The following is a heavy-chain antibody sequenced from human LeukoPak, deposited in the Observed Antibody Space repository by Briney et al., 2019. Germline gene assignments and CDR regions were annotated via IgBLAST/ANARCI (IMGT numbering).Heavy chain of an antibody. V-gene: IGHV1-69*13. CDR2: IIPIFGTA. Sequence: ASVKVSCKTSGYTFTSDGISWVRQAPGQGLEWMGGIIPIFGTANYAQKFQGRVTITADETTSTAYMELSSLRSEDTAVYYCATSGSYFDYWGQGTLVTVSS. J-gene: IGHJ4*02. CDR1: GYTFTSDG. D-gene: IGHD1-26*01. CDR3: ATSGSYFDY.